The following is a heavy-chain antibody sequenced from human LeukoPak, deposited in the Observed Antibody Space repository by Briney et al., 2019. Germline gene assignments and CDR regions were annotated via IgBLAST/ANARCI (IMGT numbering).Heavy chain of an antibody. V-gene: IGHV3-23*01. J-gene: IGHJ6*03. CDR1: GFTFSSYA. CDR2: INDNGAGT. D-gene: IGHD3-16*01. Sequence: GGSLRLSCAAYGFTFSSYAMSWVRQAPGKGLKWVSTINDNGAGTYYADSVKGRSTISRDNSYNTVSLQMNSLRDEDTGVYYCAKGLRTGVGPYMGYHYYMDVWGKGATVTVSS. CDR3: AKGLRTGVGPYMGYHYYMDV.